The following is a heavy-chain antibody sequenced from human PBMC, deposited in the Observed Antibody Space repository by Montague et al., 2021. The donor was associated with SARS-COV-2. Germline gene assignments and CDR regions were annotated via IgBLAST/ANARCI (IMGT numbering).Heavy chain of an antibody. J-gene: IGHJ4*01. CDR1: GGSTSSSSYY. Sequence: SETLSLTCTVSGGSTSSSSYYWGWIRQPPGKGLEWIGSIYYSGSTYYNPSLKSRVTISADISKNQFSVKLASATAADTGIYYCARGKRDFPIVVLGASTRTYFDSWGQGTPVTISS. D-gene: IGHD2-15*01. CDR2: IYYSGST. V-gene: IGHV4-39*01. CDR3: ARGKRDFPIVVLGASTRTYFDS.